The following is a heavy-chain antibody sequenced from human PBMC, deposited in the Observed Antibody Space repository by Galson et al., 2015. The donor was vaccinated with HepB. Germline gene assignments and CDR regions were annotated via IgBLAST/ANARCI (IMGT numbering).Heavy chain of an antibody. CDR1: GFTFSSYA. V-gene: IGHV3-30-3*01. CDR3: ARGGNYDPLDY. D-gene: IGHD4-11*01. CDR2: ISYDGSNK. J-gene: IGHJ4*02. Sequence: SLRLSCAASGFTFSSYAMHWVRQAPGKGLEWVAVISYDGSNKYHADSVKGRFTISRDNSKNTLYLQMNSLRAEDTAVYYCARGGNYDPLDYWGQGTLVTVSS.